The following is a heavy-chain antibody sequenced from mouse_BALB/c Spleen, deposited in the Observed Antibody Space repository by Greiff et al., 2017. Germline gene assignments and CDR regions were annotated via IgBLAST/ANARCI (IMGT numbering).Heavy chain of an antibody. CDR3: ARTITTIEAPFAY. D-gene: IGHD1-1*01. CDR2: IWSGGST. V-gene: IGHV2-2*02. CDR1: GFSLTSYG. Sequence: QVHVQQSGPGLVQPSQCLSITCTVSGFSLTSYGVHWVRQSPGKGLEWLGVIWSGGSTDYNAAFITRLSISKDNSKSQVFFKMNSLQANDTAIYYCARTITTIEAPFAYWGQGTLVTVSA. J-gene: IGHJ3*01.